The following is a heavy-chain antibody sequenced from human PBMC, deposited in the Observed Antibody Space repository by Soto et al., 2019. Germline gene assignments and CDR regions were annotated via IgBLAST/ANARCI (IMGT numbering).Heavy chain of an antibody. CDR3: ARDLEMTTVTDSHLGY. Sequence: QVQLQQWGAGLLKPSETLSLTCAVYGGSFRGYYWSWICQPPGKGLEWIGEINHRGSTHYNPSLKSRVTISVDTSKNQFSLKLSSVTAADTAVYYCARDLEMTTVTDSHLGYWGQGTLVTVSS. V-gene: IGHV4-34*01. CDR2: INHRGST. J-gene: IGHJ4*02. CDR1: GGSFRGYY. D-gene: IGHD4-17*01.